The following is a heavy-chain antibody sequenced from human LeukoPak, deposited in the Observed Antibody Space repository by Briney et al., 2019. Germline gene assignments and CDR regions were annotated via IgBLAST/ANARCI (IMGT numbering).Heavy chain of an antibody. D-gene: IGHD1-26*01. CDR3: AREIVVVDI. J-gene: IGHJ4*02. V-gene: IGHV3-30-3*01. CDR2: ISYDGSNK. CDR1: GFTFSSYA. Sequence: PGGSLRLSCAASGFTFSSYAMHWVRQAPGKGLEWVAIISYDGSNKYYADSVKGRFTISRDNSENTLYVQMKSLRAENTAVYYCAREIVVVDIWGQGTLVTVSS.